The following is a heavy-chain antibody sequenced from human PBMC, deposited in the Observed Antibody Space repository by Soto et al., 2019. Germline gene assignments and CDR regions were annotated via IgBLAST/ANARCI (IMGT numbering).Heavy chain of an antibody. CDR3: AKGGRYYYDSSGYYLGDY. V-gene: IGHV3-9*01. CDR1: GFTFDDYA. Sequence: EVQLVESGGGLVQPGRSLRLSCAASGFTFDDYAMHWVRQAPGKGLEWVSGISWNSGSIGYADSVKGRFTISRDNAKNSLYLQMNSLRAEDTALYYCAKGGRYYYDSSGYYLGDYWGQGTLVTVSS. J-gene: IGHJ4*02. D-gene: IGHD3-22*01. CDR2: ISWNSGSI.